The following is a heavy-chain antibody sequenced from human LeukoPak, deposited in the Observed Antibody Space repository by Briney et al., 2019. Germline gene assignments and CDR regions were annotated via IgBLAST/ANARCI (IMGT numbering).Heavy chain of an antibody. Sequence: GGSLRLSCSASGFTFSSYAMGGVRQAPGKGPEWVSAISGSGGSTYYADSVKGRFTISRDNSKNTLYLQMNSLRAEDTAVYYCAKDDGYSGSYYWGQGTLVTVSS. CDR3: AKDDGYSGSYY. J-gene: IGHJ4*02. D-gene: IGHD1-26*01. CDR1: GFTFSSYA. CDR2: ISGSGGST. V-gene: IGHV3-23*01.